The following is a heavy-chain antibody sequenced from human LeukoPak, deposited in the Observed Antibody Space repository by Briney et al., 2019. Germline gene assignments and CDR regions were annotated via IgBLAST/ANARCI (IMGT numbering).Heavy chain of an antibody. CDR1: GGSFSGYY. J-gene: IGHJ5*02. D-gene: IGHD2-21*01. CDR3: ARDATYSPKGFDP. Sequence: SETLSLTCAVYGGSFSGYYWSWIRQPPGKGLEWIGEINHSGSTNYNPSLKSRVTISVDTSKNQFSLKLRYVTAADTAVYYCARDATYSPKGFDPWGQGTLVTVSS. CDR2: INHSGST. V-gene: IGHV4-34*01.